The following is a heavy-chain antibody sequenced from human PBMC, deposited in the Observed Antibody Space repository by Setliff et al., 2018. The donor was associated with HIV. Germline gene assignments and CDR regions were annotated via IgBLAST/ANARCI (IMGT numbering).Heavy chain of an antibody. CDR2: IKSKGDGETI. J-gene: IGHJ4*02. D-gene: IGHD3-9*01. V-gene: IGHV3-15*01. CDR1: GFTFSSAW. Sequence: PGGSLRLSCAASGFTFSSAWMSWVRQAPGRGLEWIGLIKSKGDGETIEYAAPVKGRFTLPTDDSQNTLFLQMNSLKTEDTAVYYCTTDLPGTGYPFDYWGQGSLVTVSS. CDR3: TTDLPGTGYPFDY.